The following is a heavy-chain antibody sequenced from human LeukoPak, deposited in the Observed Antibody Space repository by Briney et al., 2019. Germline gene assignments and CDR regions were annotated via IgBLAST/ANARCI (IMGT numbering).Heavy chain of an antibody. V-gene: IGHV4-38-2*01. D-gene: IGHD3-9*01. CDR3: ARGQLRYFDWLLFGGDWFDP. CDR1: GYSISSGYY. Sequence: SETLSLTCAVSGYSISSGYYWGWIRQPPGKGLEWIGSIYHGGSTYYNPSLKSRVTISVDTSKNQFSLKLSSVTAADTAVYYCARGQLRYFDWLLFGGDWFDPWGQGTLVTVSS. J-gene: IGHJ5*02. CDR2: IYHGGST.